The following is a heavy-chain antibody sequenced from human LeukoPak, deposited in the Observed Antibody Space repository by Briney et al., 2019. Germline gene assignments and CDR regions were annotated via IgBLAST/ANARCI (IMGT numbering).Heavy chain of an antibody. D-gene: IGHD3-3*01. CDR1: GYTFTGYY. V-gene: IGHV1-2*02. Sequence: ASVKVSCKASGYTFTGYYMHWVRQAPGQGLEWMGWINPNSGGTNYAQKFQGRVTMTRDTSISTAYMELSRLRSDDTAVYYCARDHTIFGVVTTRGGVDYWGQGTLVTVSS. CDR2: INPNSGGT. CDR3: ARDHTIFGVVTTRGGVDY. J-gene: IGHJ4*01.